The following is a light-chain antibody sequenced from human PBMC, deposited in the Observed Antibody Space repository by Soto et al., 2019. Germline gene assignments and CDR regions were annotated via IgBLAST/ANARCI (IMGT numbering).Light chain of an antibody. J-gene: IGKJ1*01. Sequence: DIQMTQSPSTLSGSAGDRVTITCRASQTISSWLAWYQQKPGKAPKLLIYEASTLKSGVPSRFSGSGSGTEFTLSISSLQPDDFATYFCQHSYSHPEAFGQGTKVDIK. CDR2: EAS. CDR3: QHSYSHPEA. CDR1: QTISSW. V-gene: IGKV1-5*03.